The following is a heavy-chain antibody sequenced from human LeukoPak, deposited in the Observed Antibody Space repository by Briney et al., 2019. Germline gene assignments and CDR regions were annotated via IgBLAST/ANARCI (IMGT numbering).Heavy chain of an antibody. V-gene: IGHV1-69*05. CDR3: ARDSTLSRVITATTTYHYFYYIDV. CDR2: IIPVFQTP. CDR1: GGTFSSYA. D-gene: IGHD3-22*01. J-gene: IGHJ6*03. Sequence: ASVKVSCKASGGTFSSYAITWVRQAPGQGLEWIGGIIPVFQTPNYAQNFRGRVTITTDESTRTAYMELSSLRSEDTPIYYCARDSTLSRVITATTTYHYFYYIDVWGKGTTATISS.